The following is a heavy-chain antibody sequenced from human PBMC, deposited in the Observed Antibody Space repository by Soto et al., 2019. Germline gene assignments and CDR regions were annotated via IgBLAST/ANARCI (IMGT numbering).Heavy chain of an antibody. J-gene: IGHJ3*02. D-gene: IGHD6-13*01. V-gene: IGHV3-23*01. CDR1: GFTFSSYA. CDR2: ISGSGGST. CDR3: AKDRRSIAAARDAFDI. Sequence: GGSLRLSCAASGFTFSSYAMSWVRQAPGKGLEWVSAISGSGGSTYYADSVKGRFTISRDNSKNTLYLQMNSLRAEDTAVYYCAKDRRSIAAARDAFDIWGQGTMVTVSS.